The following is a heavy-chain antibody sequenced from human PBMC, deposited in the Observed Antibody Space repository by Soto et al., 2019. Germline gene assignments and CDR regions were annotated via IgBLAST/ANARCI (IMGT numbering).Heavy chain of an antibody. V-gene: IGHV3-74*01. CDR2: ISNDGSSA. CDR1: GFTFSSYW. J-gene: IGHJ6*02. CDR3: ACRDFWSGPMDV. Sequence: GGSLRLSCAASGFTFSSYWMHWVRQAPGKGLVWVSLISNDGSSAYYADSVKGRFTISRDNAKNTLYLQMNSLRAEDTAVYYCACRDFWSGPMDVWGQGTTVTVSS. D-gene: IGHD3-3*01.